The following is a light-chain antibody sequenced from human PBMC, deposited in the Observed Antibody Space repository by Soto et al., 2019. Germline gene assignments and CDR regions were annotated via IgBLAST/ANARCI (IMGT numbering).Light chain of an antibody. CDR2: DAS. Sequence: EIVLTQSPATLSLSPGERATLSCRASQSVSSYLAWYQQKPGQAPRLLIYDASNRATGIPARFSGSGSGTDFTLNISSLEPEDFAVYYCQQRSSWPPAITFGQGTRLEIK. CDR3: QQRSSWPPAIT. J-gene: IGKJ5*01. V-gene: IGKV3-11*01. CDR1: QSVSSY.